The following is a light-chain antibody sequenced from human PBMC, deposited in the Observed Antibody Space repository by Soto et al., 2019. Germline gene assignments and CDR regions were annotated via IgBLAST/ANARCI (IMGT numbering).Light chain of an antibody. Sequence: EIVLTQSPATLSLSPGERAPLSCRASQSVSSYLAWYQQKPGQAPRLLIYDASNRATGIPARFSGSGSGTDFTLTISSLEPEDFAVYYCQQRSNWPSFGQGTKVDIK. CDR2: DAS. V-gene: IGKV3-11*01. CDR1: QSVSSY. J-gene: IGKJ1*01. CDR3: QQRSNWPS.